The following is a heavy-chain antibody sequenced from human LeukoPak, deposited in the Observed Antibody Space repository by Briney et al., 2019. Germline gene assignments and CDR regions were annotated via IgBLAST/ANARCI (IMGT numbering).Heavy chain of an antibody. V-gene: IGHV1-2*02. CDR1: GYTFTGYY. Sequence: ASAKASCKTSGYTFTGYYMHWVRQAPGQGLEWMGWINPNTDGTNYAQNFQGRVTMTSDTSISTAYMELSSLRSDDTAMYYCARAPMIVVVFPPRLDFWGQGTLVTVSS. CDR3: ARAPMIVVVFPPRLDF. D-gene: IGHD3-22*01. CDR2: INPNTDGT. J-gene: IGHJ4*02.